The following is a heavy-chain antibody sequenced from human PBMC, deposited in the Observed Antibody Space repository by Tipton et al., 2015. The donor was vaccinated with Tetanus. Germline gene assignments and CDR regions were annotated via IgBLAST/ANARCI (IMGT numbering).Heavy chain of an antibody. Sequence: TLSLTCTVSGGPLRSGDHYWSWIRQPPGKGLEWLAYISSSGSTNSNYSLKSRVTISIDRSKNQLSLKLTSVTAADTAVYYCARATSTGPAHNWFDPWGQGPLVTVSS. CDR1: GGPLRSGDHY. J-gene: IGHJ5*02. D-gene: IGHD2-8*02. CDR3: ARATSTGPAHNWFDP. CDR2: ISSSGST. V-gene: IGHV4-61*08.